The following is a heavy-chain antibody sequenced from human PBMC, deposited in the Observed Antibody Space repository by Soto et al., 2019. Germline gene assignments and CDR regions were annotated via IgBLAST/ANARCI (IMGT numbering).Heavy chain of an antibody. CDR2: IWYDGSNK. Sequence: GGSLRLSCAASGFTFSSYGMHWVRQAPGKGLEWVAVIWYDGSNKYYADSVKGRFTTSRDNSKNTLYLQMNSLRAEDTAVYYCARDPYSSGWYDYWGQGTLVTVSS. V-gene: IGHV3-33*01. D-gene: IGHD6-13*01. J-gene: IGHJ4*02. CDR3: ARDPYSSGWYDY. CDR1: GFTFSSYG.